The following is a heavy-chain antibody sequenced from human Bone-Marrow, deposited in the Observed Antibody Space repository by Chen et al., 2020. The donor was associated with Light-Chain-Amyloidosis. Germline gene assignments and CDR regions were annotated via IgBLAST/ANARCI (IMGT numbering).Heavy chain of an antibody. CDR3: ARSPYSTVAPHYYGMDL. Sequence: EVPLVESGGGLVKAGGSLRISYAASGIPISLYGRHWVRRAAGKGLEWVSSLTVGGTSINSADSVSGRFTISGDNARNSLSLQMNRLRAEDTAVYYCARSPYSTVAPHYYGMDLWGQGITVTVSS. CDR2: LTVGGTSI. CDR1: GIPISLYG. V-gene: IGHV3-21*01. J-gene: IGHJ6*02. D-gene: IGHD6-13*01.